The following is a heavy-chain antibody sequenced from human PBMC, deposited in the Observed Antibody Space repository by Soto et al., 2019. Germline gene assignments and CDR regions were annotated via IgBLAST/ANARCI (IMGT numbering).Heavy chain of an antibody. CDR3: AHRHYYGSGNLGMDV. J-gene: IGHJ6*02. Sequence: QITLKESGPTLVKPTQTLTLTCTFSGFSLTTSGVGVGWIRQPPGKALEWLALIYGVDDKRYSPSLKSRLTNTGDTSKNQVVLTMPNMDPVDTATYYCAHRHYYGSGNLGMDVWGQGTTVTVSS. V-gene: IGHV2-5*02. CDR1: GFSLTTSGVG. D-gene: IGHD3-10*01. CDR2: IYGVDDK.